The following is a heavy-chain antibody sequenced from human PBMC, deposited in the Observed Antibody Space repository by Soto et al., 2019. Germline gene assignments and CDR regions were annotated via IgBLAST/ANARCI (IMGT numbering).Heavy chain of an antibody. CDR3: AKDTVARDSSSSGDY. CDR2: ISGSGGST. J-gene: IGHJ4*02. CDR1: GFTFSSYA. V-gene: IGHV3-23*01. Sequence: PGGSLRLSCAASGFTFSSYAMSWVRQAPGKGLEWVSAISGSGGSTYYADSVKGRFTISRDNSKNTLYLQMNSLRAEDTAVYYCAKDTVARDSSSSGDYWGQGTLVTVSS. D-gene: IGHD6-6*01.